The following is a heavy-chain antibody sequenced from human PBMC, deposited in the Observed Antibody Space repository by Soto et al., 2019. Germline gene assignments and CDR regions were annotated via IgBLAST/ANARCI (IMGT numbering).Heavy chain of an antibody. D-gene: IGHD6-13*01. J-gene: IGHJ4*02. Sequence: SETLSLTCTVSGASISGFYWSWIRKSAGKGLEWIGYIYHSGSTYYNPSLKSRVTISVDRSKNQFSLKLSSVTAADTAVYYCARLTADGTGKCFDYWGQGTLVTVSS. V-gene: IGHV4-30-2*06. CDR2: IYHSGST. CDR3: ARLTADGTGKCFDY. CDR1: GASISGFY.